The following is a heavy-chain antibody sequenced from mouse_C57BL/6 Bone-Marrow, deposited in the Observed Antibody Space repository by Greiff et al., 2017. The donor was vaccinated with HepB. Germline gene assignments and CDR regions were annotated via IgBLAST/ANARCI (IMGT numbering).Heavy chain of an antibody. Sequence: VQLQQSGAELARPGASVKLSCKASGYTFTSYGISWVKQRTGQGLEWIGEIYPRSGNNYYNEKFKGKATLTADKSSSTAYMELRSLTSEDSAVYFCARTSYYYGSRRFAYWGQGTLVTVSA. CDR3: ARTSYYYGSRRFAY. V-gene: IGHV1-81*01. CDR2: IYPRSGNN. J-gene: IGHJ3*01. CDR1: GYTFTSYG. D-gene: IGHD1-1*01.